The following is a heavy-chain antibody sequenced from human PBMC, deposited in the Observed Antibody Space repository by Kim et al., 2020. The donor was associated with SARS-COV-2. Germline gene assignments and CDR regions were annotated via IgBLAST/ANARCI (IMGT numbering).Heavy chain of an antibody. Sequence: SETLSLTCAVYGGSFSGYYWSWIRQPPGKGLEWIGEINHSGSTNYNPSLKSRVTISVDTSKNQFSLKLSSVTAADTAVYYCARAMLDYDFWSGYFPAYYYYGMDVWGQGTTVTVSS. CDR1: GGSFSGYY. D-gene: IGHD3-3*01. V-gene: IGHV4-34*01. CDR2: INHSGST. J-gene: IGHJ6*02. CDR3: ARAMLDYDFWSGYFPAYYYYGMDV.